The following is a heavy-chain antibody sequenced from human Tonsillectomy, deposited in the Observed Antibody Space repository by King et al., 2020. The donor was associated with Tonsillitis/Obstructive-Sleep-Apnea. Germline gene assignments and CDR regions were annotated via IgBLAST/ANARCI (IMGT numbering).Heavy chain of an antibody. CDR3: ARDLRSLEWLFIDAFDI. J-gene: IGHJ3*02. CDR1: GFTVSSNY. CDR2: IYSGGST. D-gene: IGHD3-3*01. Sequence: VQLVESGGGLVQPGGSLRLSCAASGFTVSSNYMSWVRQAPGKGLEWVSVIYSGGSTYYADSVKGRFTISRDNSKNTLYLQMNSLRAEDTAVYYCARDLRSLEWLFIDAFDIWGQGTMVTVSS. V-gene: IGHV3-66*01.